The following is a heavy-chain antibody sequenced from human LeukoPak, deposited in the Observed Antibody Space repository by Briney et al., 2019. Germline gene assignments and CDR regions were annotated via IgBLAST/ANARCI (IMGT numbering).Heavy chain of an antibody. CDR1: GYTFTGYY. Sequence: ASVKVSCKASGYTFTGYYMHWVRQAPGQGLEWMGWINPNSGGTNYAQKFQGRVTMTRDTSISTAYMELSRLRSDDTAVYYCARSAGPYNWFDPWGQGILVTVSS. J-gene: IGHJ5*02. D-gene: IGHD6-13*01. V-gene: IGHV1-2*02. CDR3: ARSAGPYNWFDP. CDR2: INPNSGGT.